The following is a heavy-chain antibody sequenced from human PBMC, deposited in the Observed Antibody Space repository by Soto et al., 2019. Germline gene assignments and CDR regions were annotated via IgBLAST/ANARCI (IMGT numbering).Heavy chain of an antibody. D-gene: IGHD2-15*01. CDR1: GFTFSSYA. CDR2: ISYDGSNK. J-gene: IGHJ3*02. Sequence: GGSLRLSCAASGFTFSSYAMHWVRQAPGKGLEWVAVISYDGSNKCYADSVKGRFTISRDNSKNTLYLQMNSLRAEDTAVYYCAREHCSGGSCYWYDAFDIWGQGTMVTVSS. CDR3: AREHCSGGSCYWYDAFDI. V-gene: IGHV3-30-3*01.